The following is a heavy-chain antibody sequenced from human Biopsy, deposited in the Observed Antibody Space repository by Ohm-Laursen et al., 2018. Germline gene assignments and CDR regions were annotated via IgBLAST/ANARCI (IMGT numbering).Heavy chain of an antibody. J-gene: IGHJ4*02. V-gene: IGHV3-21*01. D-gene: IGHD2-8*01. CDR2: ISASGNHI. CDR3: ARDGEAKYCKHGVCPSDF. Sequence: SLRLSCAASGFIFNNYGMHWVRQAPGKGLEWVSSISASGNHIYYTDSVKGRFTVSRDNGKNSVYLQMNSLRVEDTAVYYCARDGEAKYCKHGVCPSDFWGQGTLVTVSS. CDR1: GFIFNNYG.